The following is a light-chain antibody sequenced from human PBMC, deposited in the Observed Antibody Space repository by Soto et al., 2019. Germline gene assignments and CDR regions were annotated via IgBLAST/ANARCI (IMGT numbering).Light chain of an antibody. CDR2: GAS. CDR1: QSVSSN. V-gene: IGKV3-15*01. CDR3: QQYNNWPPGT. Sequence: EIVMTQSPATLSVSPGERATLSCRASQSVSSNLAWYQQKPGQAPRLLIYGASTRATGIPARFSGSGSGTEFTLTISSLQSEDFAVYYCQQYNNWPPGTFGGGTK. J-gene: IGKJ4*01.